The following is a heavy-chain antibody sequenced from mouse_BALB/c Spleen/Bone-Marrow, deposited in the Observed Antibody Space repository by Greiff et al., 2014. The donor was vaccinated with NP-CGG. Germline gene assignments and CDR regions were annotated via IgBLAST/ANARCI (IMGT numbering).Heavy chain of an antibody. CDR3: AKSGYGSFDY. D-gene: IGHD1-1*01. Sequence: VQVKESGAELVRPGSSVKISCKASGYAFSSYWVNWVRQRPGQGLEWIGQIYPGDGDTNYNGKFKDKATLTADKSSSTAYMQLSSLTSEASAVYFCAKSGYGSFDYWGQGTTLTVSS. CDR1: GYAFSSYW. V-gene: IGHV1-80*01. J-gene: IGHJ2*01. CDR2: IYPGDGDT.